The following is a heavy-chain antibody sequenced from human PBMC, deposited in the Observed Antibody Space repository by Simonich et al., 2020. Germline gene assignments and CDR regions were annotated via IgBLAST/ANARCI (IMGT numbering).Heavy chain of an antibody. Sequence: QVQLQQWGAGLLKPSETLSLTCAVYGGSFSGYYWSWIRQPPGKGLEWIGEINHSEHTNYNPSLKSRITISVDTSKNQFSLKLSSVTAADPAVYYCARGKGWKNAFDIWGQGTMVTVSS. CDR1: GGSFSGYY. CDR3: ARGKGWKNAFDI. D-gene: IGHD1-1*01. J-gene: IGHJ3*02. CDR2: INHSEHT. V-gene: IGHV4-34*01.